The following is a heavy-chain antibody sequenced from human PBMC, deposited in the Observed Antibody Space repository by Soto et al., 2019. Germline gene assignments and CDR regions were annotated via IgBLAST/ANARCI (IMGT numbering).Heavy chain of an antibody. CDR1: GFTFSTSA. D-gene: IGHD2-2*01. V-gene: IGHV3-23*01. CDR3: AKDLGYCSSTGCYDFYAMDV. J-gene: IGHJ6*02. CDR2: ISGSGGTT. Sequence: EVQLLESGGGLVQPGESLRLSCTASGFTFSTSAMNWVRQAPGKGLEWVSGISGSGGTTYYADSVKGRFTVSRDNPKNTVFLQMNSLRAEDTAVYYCAKDLGYCSSTGCYDFYAMDVWGQGTTVAVSS.